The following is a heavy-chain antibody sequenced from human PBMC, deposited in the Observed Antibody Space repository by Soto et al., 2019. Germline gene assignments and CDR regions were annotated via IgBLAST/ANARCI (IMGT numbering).Heavy chain of an antibody. D-gene: IGHD3-16*01. CDR1: GGSISNYF. CDR2: VYYSGRT. J-gene: IGHJ4*02. Sequence: ETLSLTGSISGGSISNYFWTWIRQPPGKGLEWIGYVYYSGRTNHNPSLRSRVTISVDTSKNQFSLKLNSVTAADTAVYYCARASGGLAHFDSSGRGTLVTVSS. V-gene: IGHV4-59*01. CDR3: ARASGGLAHFDS.